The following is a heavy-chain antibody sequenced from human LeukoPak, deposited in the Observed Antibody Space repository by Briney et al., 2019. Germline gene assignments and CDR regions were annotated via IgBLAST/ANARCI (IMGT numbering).Heavy chain of an antibody. Sequence: PSETLSLTCTVSGGSISSYYWSWIRQPPGNGLEWIGYIYYSGSTYYNPPLKSRVTISVDTSENQFSLRLRSVTDADTAVYYCARVGVTGISLWGQGTLVTVSS. D-gene: IGHD1-20*01. CDR2: IYYSGST. CDR3: ARVGVTGISL. J-gene: IGHJ4*02. CDR1: GGSISSYY. V-gene: IGHV4-30-4*01.